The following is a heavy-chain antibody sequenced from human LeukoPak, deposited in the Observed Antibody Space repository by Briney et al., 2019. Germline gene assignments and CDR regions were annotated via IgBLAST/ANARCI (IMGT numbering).Heavy chain of an antibody. CDR3: ARAGYDFWSGYYPFDY. CDR1: GFTASSNY. Sequence: GGSLRLSCAASGFTASSNYMSWVRQAPGKGLEWVSVIYSGGSTYYADSVKGRFTISRDNSKNTLYLQMNSLRAEDTAVYYCARAGYDFWSGYYPFDYWGQGTLVTVSS. CDR2: IYSGGST. V-gene: IGHV3-53*05. D-gene: IGHD3-3*01. J-gene: IGHJ4*02.